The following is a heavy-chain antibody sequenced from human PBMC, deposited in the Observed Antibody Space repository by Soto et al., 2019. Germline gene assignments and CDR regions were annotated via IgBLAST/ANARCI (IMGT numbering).Heavy chain of an antibody. CDR2: ISWDGGST. CDR1: GFTFDDYT. V-gene: IGHV3-43*01. Sequence: ESGGVVVQPGGSLRLSCAASGFTFDDYTMHWVRQAPGKGLEWVSLISWDGGSTYYADSVKGRFTISRDNSKNSLYLQMNSLRTEDTALYYCAKGRGVLRFLEWLFPRGQGTLVTVSS. CDR3: AKGRGVLRFLEWLFP. J-gene: IGHJ4*02. D-gene: IGHD3-3*01.